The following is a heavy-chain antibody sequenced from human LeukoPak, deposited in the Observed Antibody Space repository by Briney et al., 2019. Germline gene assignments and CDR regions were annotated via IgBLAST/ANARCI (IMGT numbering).Heavy chain of an antibody. J-gene: IGHJ3*02. V-gene: IGHV4-31*03. CDR1: GGSISSGGYY. CDR2: IYYSGST. CDR3: ARAPSRDDAFDI. Sequence: SETLSLTCTVSGGSISSGGYYWSWIRQYPGKGLEWIGYIYYSGSTYYNPSLKSRVTISVDTSKNQFSLKLSFVTAADTAVYYCARAPSRDDAFDIWGQGTMVTVSS.